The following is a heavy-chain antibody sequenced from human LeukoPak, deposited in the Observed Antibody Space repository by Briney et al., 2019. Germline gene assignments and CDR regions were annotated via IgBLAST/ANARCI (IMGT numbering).Heavy chain of an antibody. J-gene: IGHJ4*02. CDR1: GGTFSSYA. CDR3: ARLSLTHREPYYFDY. CDR2: IIPIFGTA. D-gene: IGHD1-14*01. V-gene: IGHV1-69*13. Sequence: ASVKVSCKASGGTFSSYAISWVRQAPGQGLEWMGGIIPIFGTANYAQKFQGRVTITADESTSTAYMELSSLRSEDTAVYYCARLSLTHREPYYFDYWGQGTLVTVSS.